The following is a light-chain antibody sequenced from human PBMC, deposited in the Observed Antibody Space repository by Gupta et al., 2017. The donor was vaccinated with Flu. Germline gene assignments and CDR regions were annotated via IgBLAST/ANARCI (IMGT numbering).Light chain of an antibody. CDR3: QQYDVFHT. V-gene: IGKV1-33*01. Sequence: VGDRVTITCQASQDINIFLNWYQQKPGKAPRLLIYDASKLVVGVPSRFSASGSGTKFTFTIASLQPEDFATYFCQQYDVFHTFGQGTRLDIK. CDR1: QDINIF. J-gene: IGKJ5*01. CDR2: DAS.